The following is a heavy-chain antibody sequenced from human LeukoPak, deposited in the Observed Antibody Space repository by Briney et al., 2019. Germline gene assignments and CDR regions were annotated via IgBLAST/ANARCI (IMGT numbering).Heavy chain of an antibody. CDR2: IIPIFGTA. J-gene: IGHJ6*03. CDR1: GGTFSSYA. D-gene: IGHD2-2*01. CDR3: ARDYQLRLRSNYYYYMDV. Sequence: SVKVSCKASGGTFSSYAISWVRQAPGQGLEWMGGIIPIFGTANYAQKFQGRVTITTDESTSTAYMELSSLRYEDTAVYYCARDYQLRLRSNYYYYMDVWGKGTTVTVAS. V-gene: IGHV1-69*05.